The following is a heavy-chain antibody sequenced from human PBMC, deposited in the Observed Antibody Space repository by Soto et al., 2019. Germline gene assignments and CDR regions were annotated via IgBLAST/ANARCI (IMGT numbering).Heavy chain of an antibody. CDR3: ARIKWGLNYYNGMDV. CDR2: INPKTAAT. J-gene: IGHJ6*02. Sequence: GASVKGSCKPSGYSFSDYFIQWVRQAPGQGLEWVAWINPKTAATNYAKKFQGRVSVTWDTSSTTAYMELTSLRPDDTAVYYCARIKWGLNYYNGMDVWGQGTTVTVSS. D-gene: IGHD1-26*01. CDR1: GYSFSDYF. V-gene: IGHV1-2*02.